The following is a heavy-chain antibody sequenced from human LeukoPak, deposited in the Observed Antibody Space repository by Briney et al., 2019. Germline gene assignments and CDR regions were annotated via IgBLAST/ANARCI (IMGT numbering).Heavy chain of an antibody. J-gene: IGHJ4*02. CDR3: ARASVDYDSSGYYDY. V-gene: IGHV3-7*01. Sequence: GGSLRLSCAASGFTFSSYWMSWVRQAPGKGLEWVANIKQDGSEKDYVDSVKGRFTISRDNAKNSLYLQMNSLRAEDTAVYYCARASVDYDSSGYYDYWGQGTLVTVSS. CDR1: GFTFSSYW. D-gene: IGHD3-22*01. CDR2: IKQDGSEK.